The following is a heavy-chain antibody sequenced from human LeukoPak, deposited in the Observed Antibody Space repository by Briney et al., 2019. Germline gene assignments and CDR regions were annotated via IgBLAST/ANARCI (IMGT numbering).Heavy chain of an antibody. CDR1: GFTFCDYS. Sequence: GGSLRLSCTASGFTFCDYSLSWVRQAPEKGLEWVGLIRSKGYGGTTAYAPTVKGRSIMSRDDPKRTADLETNSLITEDTGVYHGTRDRGVWSGSFDVWGKGTTVTVSS. J-gene: IGHJ6*04. V-gene: IGHV3-49*04. D-gene: IGHD3-3*01. CDR3: TRDRGVWSGSFDV. CDR2: IRSKGYGGTT.